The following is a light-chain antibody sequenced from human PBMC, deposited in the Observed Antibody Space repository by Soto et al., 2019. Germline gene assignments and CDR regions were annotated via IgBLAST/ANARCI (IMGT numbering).Light chain of an antibody. J-gene: IGKJ3*01. CDR3: KKYDNLPLT. V-gene: IGKV1-33*01. CDR1: QDITNS. Sequence: DIQMTQSPSSLSASVGDRVTITCQASQDITNSLNWYQQKPGKAPKVLIYDASILETGVPSRFSGSGSGTDFTFTISSLQPEDVATYYCKKYDNLPLTFGPGTTVDIE. CDR2: DAS.